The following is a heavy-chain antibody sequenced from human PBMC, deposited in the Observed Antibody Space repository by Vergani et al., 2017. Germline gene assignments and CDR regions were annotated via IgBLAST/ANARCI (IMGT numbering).Heavy chain of an antibody. D-gene: IGHD3-9*01. CDR2: ISSSSSYI. V-gene: IGHV3-21*01. J-gene: IGHJ4*02. CDR1: GFTFSSYS. CDR3: ARDPYYDILTGYPSAFDY. Sequence: EVQLVESGGGLVKPGGSLRLSCAASGFTFSSYSMNWVPQAPGKGLEWVSSISSSSSYIYYADSVKGRFTIPRENAKNSLYLQMNTLRAEDTAVYYCARDPYYDILTGYPSAFDYWGQGTLVTVSS.